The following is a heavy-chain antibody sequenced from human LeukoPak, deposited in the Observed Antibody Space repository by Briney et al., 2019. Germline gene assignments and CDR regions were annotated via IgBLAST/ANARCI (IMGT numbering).Heavy chain of an antibody. D-gene: IGHD3-22*01. CDR3: TRPHYYYRSGLDF. Sequence: GGSLRLSCAASGFTFSSYEMNWVRQAPGKGLEWVSYISSSGSTIYYADSLKGRFTISRDNAKNSLYLQMNSLRAEDTAVYYWTRPHYYYRSGLDFWAQEPLVTVS. J-gene: IGHJ4*02. V-gene: IGHV3-48*03. CDR2: ISSSGSTI. CDR1: GFTFSSYE.